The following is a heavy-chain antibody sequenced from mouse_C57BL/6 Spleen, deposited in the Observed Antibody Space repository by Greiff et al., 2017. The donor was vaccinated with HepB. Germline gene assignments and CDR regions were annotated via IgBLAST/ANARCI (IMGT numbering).Heavy chain of an antibody. CDR2: IRNKANGYTT. CDR3: ARYRDYDRDWFAY. V-gene: IGHV7-3*01. Sequence: EVHLVESGGGLVQPGGSLSLSCAASGFTFTDYYMSWVRQPPGKALEWLGFIRNKANGYTTEYSASVKGRFTISRDNSQSILYLQMNALRAEDSATYYCARYRDYDRDWFAYWGQGTLVTVSA. CDR1: GFTFTDYY. J-gene: IGHJ3*01. D-gene: IGHD2-4*01.